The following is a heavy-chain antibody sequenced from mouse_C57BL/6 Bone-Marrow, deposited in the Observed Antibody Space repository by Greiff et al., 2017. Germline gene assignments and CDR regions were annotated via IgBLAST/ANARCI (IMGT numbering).Heavy chain of an antibody. CDR1: GYTFTNYW. J-gene: IGHJ3*01. D-gene: IGHD1-1*01. V-gene: IGHV1-63*01. Sequence: VQLQQSGAELVRPGTSVKMSCKASGYTFTNYWIGWAKQRPGHGLEWIGDIYPGGGSTNYNEKFKGKATLTADKSSSTAYMQFSSLTSEDAAIYYCARAYYYGSSYWFAYWGQGTLVTVSA. CDR3: ARAYYYGSSYWFAY. CDR2: IYPGGGST.